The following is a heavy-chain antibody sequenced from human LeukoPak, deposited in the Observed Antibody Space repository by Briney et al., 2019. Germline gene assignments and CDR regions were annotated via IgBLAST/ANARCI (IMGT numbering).Heavy chain of an antibody. J-gene: IGHJ6*02. CDR2: IYTSGST. Sequence: SETLSLTCTVSGGSISRGSYDWSWIRQPAGKGLEWIGRIYTSGSTNYNPSLESRVTISVHTPKNQFSLKLSSVTAAHTAVYYCEREIGRAVAKPSYPLYYYGMDVWGQGTTVTVSS. V-gene: IGHV4-61*02. CDR3: EREIGRAVAKPSYPLYYYGMDV. CDR1: GGSISRGSYD. D-gene: IGHD6-19*01.